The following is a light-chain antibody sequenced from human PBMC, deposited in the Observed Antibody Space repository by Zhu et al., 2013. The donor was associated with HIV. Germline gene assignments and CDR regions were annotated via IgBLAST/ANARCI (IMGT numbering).Light chain of an antibody. CDR1: QSISTY. Sequence: DIHMTQSPSSLSASVGDRITITCRASQSISTYLNWYQQKPGKAPKLLIYAASNLQSGVPSRFSGSGSGTDFTLTINGLQPDDFATYYCQQYFSGGTFGQGT. CDR2: AAS. V-gene: IGKV1-39*01. J-gene: IGKJ1*01. CDR3: QQYFSGGT.